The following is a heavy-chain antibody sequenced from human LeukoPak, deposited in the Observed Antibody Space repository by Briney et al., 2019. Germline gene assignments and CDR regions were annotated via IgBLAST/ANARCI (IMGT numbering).Heavy chain of an antibody. CDR1: GGSIRSYY. V-gene: IGHV4-59*01. J-gene: IGHJ4*02. Sequence: PSETLSLTCTVSGGSIRSYYWSWIRQPPGKGLEWIGYIYYSGSTNSNPSLKSRVTISVDTSKNQFSLKVSSVTAADTAVYYCARALTPGYCCGGTCSYFDYWGQGTLVTVSS. CDR2: IYYSGST. D-gene: IGHD2-15*01. CDR3: ARALTPGYCCGGTCSYFDY.